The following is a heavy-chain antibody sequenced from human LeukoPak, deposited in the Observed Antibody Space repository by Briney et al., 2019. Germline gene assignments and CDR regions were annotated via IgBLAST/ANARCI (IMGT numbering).Heavy chain of an antibody. CDR1: GYSFTVYW. J-gene: IGHJ4*02. V-gene: IGHV5-51*01. Sequence: GQSLKISRKGSGYSFTVYWIRWVPQMPAKGLEWMGILHPGDSDTTYRPSLQGQVTISADRSISTAYLQWSSLKASDSAMYYCARHVPHGSFFYFDLWGQGTLVTVSS. D-gene: IGHD1-26*01. CDR2: LHPGDSDT. CDR3: ARHVPHGSFFYFDL.